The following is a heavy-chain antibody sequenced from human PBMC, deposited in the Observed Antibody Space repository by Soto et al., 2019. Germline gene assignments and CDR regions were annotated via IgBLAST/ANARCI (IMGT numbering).Heavy chain of an antibody. CDR3: ARSLWAYSSASYHFDY. Sequence: QVQLVQSGAEVKKPGSSVKVSCKASGGTFSSYAISWVRQAPGQGLEWLGGIIPIFGTANYAQKFQGRVTITADESTSTADMELSSLSSEDTAVYYCARSLWAYSSASYHFDYWGQGTLFTVSS. J-gene: IGHJ4*02. V-gene: IGHV1-69*01. D-gene: IGHD6-6*01. CDR1: GGTFSSYA. CDR2: IIPIFGTA.